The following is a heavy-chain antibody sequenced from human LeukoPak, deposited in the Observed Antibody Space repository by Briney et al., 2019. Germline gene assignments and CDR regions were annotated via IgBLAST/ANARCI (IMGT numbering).Heavy chain of an antibody. CDR3: AKLQDFYDNSGYSYFDN. V-gene: IGHV3-23*01. J-gene: IGHJ4*02. CDR2: ITGNALNT. Sequence: SGGSLRLSCAASGFTFSNYATSWVRQAPGKGLEWVSSITGNALNTYQADFIKGRFTISRDDSKNTLYLHLGSLRVEDTAVYYCAKLQDFYDNSGYSYFDNWGQGTLVTVSS. D-gene: IGHD3-22*01. CDR1: GFTFSNYA.